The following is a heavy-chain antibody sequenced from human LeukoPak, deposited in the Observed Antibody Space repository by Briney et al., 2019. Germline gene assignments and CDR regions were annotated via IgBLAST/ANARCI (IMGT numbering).Heavy chain of an antibody. D-gene: IGHD2-2*01. CDR1: GGSISSGDYY. J-gene: IGHJ4*02. CDR3: ASYCSSTSCYAGFDY. Sequence: ASETLSLTCTVSGGSISSGDYYWSWVRQPPGKGLEWIGYIYYSGSTYYNPSLKSRVTISVDTSKNQFSLKLSSVTAADTAVYYCASYCSSTSCYAGFDYWGQGTLVTVSS. CDR2: IYYSGST. V-gene: IGHV4-30-4*01.